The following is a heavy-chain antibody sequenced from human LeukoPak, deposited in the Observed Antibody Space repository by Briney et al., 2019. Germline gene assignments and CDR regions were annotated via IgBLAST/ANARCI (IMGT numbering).Heavy chain of an antibody. J-gene: IGHJ5*02. D-gene: IGHD3-22*01. Sequence: SETLSLTCTISGGSISSSIYNGGGIRQSPGKGLEGIGSIYYTGITNYNPSLKSRVTISVDTSKNQFSLRLSSVTAADTSVYYCARERDYYDSSGDNWFDPWGQGTLVTVSS. CDR3: ARERDYYDSSGDNWFDP. CDR2: IYYTGIT. V-gene: IGHV4-39*02. CDR1: GGSISSSIYN.